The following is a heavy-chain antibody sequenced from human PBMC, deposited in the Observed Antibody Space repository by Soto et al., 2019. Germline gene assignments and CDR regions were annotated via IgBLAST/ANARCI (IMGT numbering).Heavy chain of an antibody. CDR1: GYSFTSYW. J-gene: IGHJ6*02. CDR2: IDPSDSYT. D-gene: IGHD3-22*01. V-gene: IGHV5-10-1*01. Sequence: PGESLKISCKGSGYSFTSYWSSWVRQKTGKGLEWMGRIDPSDSYTNYSPSFQGHVTIPADKSISTAYLQWSSLKASDTAMYYCASSKYYYDSSGYSNYYYYYGMDVWGQGTTVTVSS. CDR3: ASSKYYYDSSGYSNYYYYYGMDV.